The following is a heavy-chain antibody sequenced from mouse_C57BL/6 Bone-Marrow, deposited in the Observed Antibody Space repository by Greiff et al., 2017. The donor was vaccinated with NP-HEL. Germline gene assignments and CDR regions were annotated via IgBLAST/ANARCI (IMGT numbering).Heavy chain of an antibody. J-gene: IGHJ1*03. CDR2: ISYSGST. V-gene: IGHV3-8*01. CDR3: ARYHYYGSSLWYFDV. D-gene: IGHD1-1*01. CDR1: GYSITSDY. Sequence: EVKLMESGPGLAKPSQTLSLTCSVTGYSITSDYWNWIRKFPGNKLEYMGYISYSGSTYYNPSLKSRISITRDTSKNQYYLQLNSVTTEDTATYYCARYHYYGSSLWYFDVWGTGTTVTVSS.